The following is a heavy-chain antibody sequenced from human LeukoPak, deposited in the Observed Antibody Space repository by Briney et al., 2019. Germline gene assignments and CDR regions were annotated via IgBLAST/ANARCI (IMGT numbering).Heavy chain of an antibody. Sequence: GGSLRLSCAAFGFTFSSSAMGWVRQAPGKGLEWVSAISGSGGSTYYADSVRGRFTISRDNPKNTLSLQMNSLRAEDTALYYCAKGPLIEVAGTTWDYWGQGTLVTVSS. D-gene: IGHD6-19*01. CDR3: AKGPLIEVAGTTWDY. J-gene: IGHJ4*02. CDR2: ISGSGGST. V-gene: IGHV3-23*01. CDR1: GFTFSSSA.